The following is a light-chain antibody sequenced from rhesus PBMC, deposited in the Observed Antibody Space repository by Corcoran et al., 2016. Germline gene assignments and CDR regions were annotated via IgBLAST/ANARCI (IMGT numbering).Light chain of an antibody. CDR2: KAS. Sequence: DIQMTQSPSSLSASVGDRVTITSRASQGISTFLNWSQQNTGKPPKRLFYKASSLESGVPARFSGRGSGTDFTLTISGLQPEDFATYYCLQYDSEPPTFGQGTKVDIK. CDR1: QGISTF. V-gene: IGKV1-43*02. J-gene: IGKJ1*01. CDR3: LQYDSEPPT.